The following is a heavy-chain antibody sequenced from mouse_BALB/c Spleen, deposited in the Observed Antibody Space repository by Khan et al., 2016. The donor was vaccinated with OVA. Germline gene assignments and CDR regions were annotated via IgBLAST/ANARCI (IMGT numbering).Heavy chain of an antibody. CDR3: ARGGVVVPYWYFDV. CDR2: ISYDGSN. J-gene: IGHJ1*01. V-gene: IGHV3-6*02. CDR1: GYSITGGYS. Sequence: EVQLQESGPGLVKPSQSLSLTCSVTGYSITGGYSWSWIRQFPGNKLEWMGYISYDGSNNYNQSLKNRISITRDTSKNQFFLKLNSVTTEDTATYYCARGGVVVPYWYFDVWGAGTTVTVSS. D-gene: IGHD1-1*01.